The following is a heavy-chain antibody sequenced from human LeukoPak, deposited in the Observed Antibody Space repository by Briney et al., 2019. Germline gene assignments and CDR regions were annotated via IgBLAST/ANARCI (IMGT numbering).Heavy chain of an antibody. V-gene: IGHV4-59*01. J-gene: IGHJ4*02. CDR1: GGSISSYY. CDR3: ARSGYSGYDWEDY. D-gene: IGHD5-12*01. CDR2: IYSSGST. Sequence: KPSETLSLTCTVSGGSISSYYWSWIRQPPGKGLEWIGYIYSSGSTSYNPSLKSRVTISVDTSKNQFSLKLSSVTAADTVVYFCARSGYSGYDWEDYWGQGTLVTVSS.